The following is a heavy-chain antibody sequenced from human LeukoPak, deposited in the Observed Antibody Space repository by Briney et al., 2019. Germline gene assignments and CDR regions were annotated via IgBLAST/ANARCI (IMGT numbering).Heavy chain of an antibody. D-gene: IGHD3-10*01. V-gene: IGHV3-23*01. CDR1: GFTFNTYG. Sequence: GGSLRLSCAASGFTFNTYGMSWVREAPGKGLEWVSGISGSGGATYYADSVKGRFTISRDDPHNTLYLQMNSLRAEDTAVYFCARGGVDYYGSGTYYLMYYFDYWGQGALVTVSS. J-gene: IGHJ4*02. CDR3: ARGGVDYYGSGTYYLMYYFDY. CDR2: ISGSGGAT.